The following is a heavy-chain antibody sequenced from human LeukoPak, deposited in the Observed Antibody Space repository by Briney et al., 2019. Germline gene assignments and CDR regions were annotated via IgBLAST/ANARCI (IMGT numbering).Heavy chain of an antibody. V-gene: IGHV3-48*01. Sequence: GGSLRLSCAASGFTFTSYNMNWVRQAPGKGLEWVSYISSSTSTIYYADSVKGRFTVSRDNAKNSLSLQMNSLRAEDTAVYYCASQPEGGGYRYDSHPGYFDFWGQGTLVTVPS. D-gene: IGHD5-18*01. J-gene: IGHJ4*02. CDR3: ASQPEGGGYRYDSHPGYFDF. CDR2: ISSSTSTI. CDR1: GFTFTSYN.